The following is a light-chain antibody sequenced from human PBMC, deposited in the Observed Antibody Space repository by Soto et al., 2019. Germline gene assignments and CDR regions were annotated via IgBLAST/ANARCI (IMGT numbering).Light chain of an antibody. CDR3: RSFAGVRYYV. V-gene: IGLV2-23*02. CDR2: EVN. CDR1: SSDVGNYNL. J-gene: IGLJ1*01. Sequence: QSALTQPASVSGSPGQSITISCTGTSSDVGNYNLVSWYRQHPGKAPQLIIYEVNKRPSGVSSRVSGSKSGNTASLTISGVQAEDEAEYFCRSFAGVRYYVFGTATKVTVL.